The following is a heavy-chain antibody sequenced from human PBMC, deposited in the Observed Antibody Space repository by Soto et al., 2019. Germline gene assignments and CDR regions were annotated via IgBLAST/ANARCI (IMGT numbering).Heavy chain of an antibody. V-gene: IGHV1-69*01. D-gene: IGHD3-22*01. CDR2: IIPIFGTA. CDR3: ATKGGGSFDVPDSSGYNWYFDL. CDR1: GGTFSSYA. Sequence: QVQLVQSGAEVKKPGSSVKVSCKASGGTFSSYAISWVRQAPGQGLEWMGGIIPIFGTANYAQKFQGRVTITADESSCSAYMKLSSLRAEDTAVYYCATKGGGSFDVPDSSGYNWYFDLWGRGTLVTVSS. J-gene: IGHJ2*01.